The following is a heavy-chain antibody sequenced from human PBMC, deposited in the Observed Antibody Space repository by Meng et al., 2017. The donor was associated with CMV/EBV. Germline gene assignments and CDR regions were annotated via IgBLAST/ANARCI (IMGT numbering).Heavy chain of an antibody. V-gene: IGHV4-34*13. CDR3: ARSTIFGVVPRRFDY. J-gene: IGHJ4*02. D-gene: IGHD3-3*01. CDR2: INHSGSI. CDR1: GRSFSGYN. Sequence: GRSFSGYNWSGSRQPAGEGVEGIGVINHSGSINYTLSLKGRITISGDTAKNQFSLKLSCVSAADTAVYYCARSTIFGVVPRRFDYWGQGTLVTVSS.